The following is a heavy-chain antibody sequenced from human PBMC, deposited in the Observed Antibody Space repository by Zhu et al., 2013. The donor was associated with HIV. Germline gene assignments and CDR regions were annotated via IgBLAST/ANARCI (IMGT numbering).Heavy chain of an antibody. D-gene: IGHD4-17*01. CDR3: TRDNRPFYGDYSWFDP. CDR2: IRNKGYGGTT. Sequence: EVQLVESGGGLVQPGRSLRLSCKGSGPSFGDYAMSWFRRAPGKRLEWVSFIRNKGYGGTTEYAASVKGRFTISRDDSKSIAYLQMNSLKTEDTAVYYCTRDNRPFYGDYSWFDPWGQGTLVTVSS. J-gene: IGHJ5*02. V-gene: IGHV3-49*03. CDR1: GPSFGDYA.